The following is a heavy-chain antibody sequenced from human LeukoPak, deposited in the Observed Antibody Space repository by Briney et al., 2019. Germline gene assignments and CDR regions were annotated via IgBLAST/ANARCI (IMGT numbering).Heavy chain of an antibody. CDR3: ARGPQSRFDY. J-gene: IGHJ4*02. CDR1: GGSFSGYY. Sequence: SETLSLTCAVYGGSFSGYYWSWIRQPPGKGLEWIGEINHSGTTNYNPSLKSRVTISVDTSKNQFSLKLTSVTAADTAVYYCARGPQSRFDYWGQRTLVIVSS. CDR2: INHSGTT. V-gene: IGHV4-34*01.